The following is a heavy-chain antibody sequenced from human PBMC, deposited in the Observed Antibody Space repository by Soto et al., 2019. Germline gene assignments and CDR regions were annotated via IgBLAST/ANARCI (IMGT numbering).Heavy chain of an antibody. CDR2: IVVGSGNT. CDR3: AAFRDGYNSFDY. CDR1: GFTFTSSA. V-gene: IGHV1-58*01. J-gene: IGHJ4*02. Sequence: SVKVSCKASGFTFTSSAVQWVRQARGQRLEWIGWIVVGSGNTNYAQKFQERVTITRDMSTSTAYMELSSLRSEDTAVYYCAAFRDGYNSFDYWGQGTLVTVSS. D-gene: IGHD5-12*01.